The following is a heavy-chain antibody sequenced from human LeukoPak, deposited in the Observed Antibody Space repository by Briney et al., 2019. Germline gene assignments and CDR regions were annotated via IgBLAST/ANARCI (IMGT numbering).Heavy chain of an antibody. CDR3: ASSYSSPGAFDI. CDR1: GFTFSSYS. J-gene: IGHJ3*02. V-gene: IGHV3-21*01. Sequence: GGSLRFSCAASGFTFSSYSMNWVRQAPGKGLEWVSSISSSSSYIYYADSVKGRFTISRDNAKNSLYLQMNSLRAEDTAVYYCASSYSSPGAFDIWGQGTMVTVSS. D-gene: IGHD6-13*01. CDR2: ISSSSSYI.